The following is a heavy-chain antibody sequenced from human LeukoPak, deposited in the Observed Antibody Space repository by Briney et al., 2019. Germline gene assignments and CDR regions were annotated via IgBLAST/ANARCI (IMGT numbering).Heavy chain of an antibody. CDR2: IYTSGST. D-gene: IGHD1-26*01. CDR1: GGSISSGSYY. CDR3: ARVRSGSYYDWFDP. J-gene: IGHJ5*02. Sequence: SETLSLTCTVSGGSISSGSYYWSWIRQPAGKGLEWIGRIYTSGSTNYNPSLKSRVTISVDTSKNQFSLKLSSVTAADTAVYYCARVRSGSYYDWFDPWGQGTLVTVSS. V-gene: IGHV4-61*02.